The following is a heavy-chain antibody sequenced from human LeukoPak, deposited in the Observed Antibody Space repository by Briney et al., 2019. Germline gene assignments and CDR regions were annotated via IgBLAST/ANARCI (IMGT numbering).Heavy chain of an antibody. J-gene: IGHJ2*01. CDR3: ARDSRGLGQWLFPQFDL. D-gene: IGHD2-21*01. CDR2: ISAYNGNT. V-gene: IGHV1-18*01. Sequence: ASVKVSCKASGYTFTSYGISWVRQAPGQGLEWMGWISAYNGNTNYAQKLQGRVTMTTDTSTSTAYMELRSLRSDDTAVYYCARDSRGLGQWLFPQFDLWGRGTLVTVSS. CDR1: GYTFTSYG.